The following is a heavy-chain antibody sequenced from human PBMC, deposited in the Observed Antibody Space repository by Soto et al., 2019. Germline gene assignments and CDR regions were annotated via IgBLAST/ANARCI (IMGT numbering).Heavy chain of an antibody. V-gene: IGHV3-21*01. CDR3: ARTKGDYYGLDV. J-gene: IGHJ6*02. D-gene: IGHD3-10*01. CDR2: ISSASSYV. CDR1: GFTFSSYN. Sequence: GGSLRLSCAASGFTFSSYNMSWVRQAPGKGLEWVSSISSASSYVYYADSVKGRFTISRDNARNSLCLQMNSLRAEDTAVYYCARTKGDYYGLDVWGQGTTVTVSS.